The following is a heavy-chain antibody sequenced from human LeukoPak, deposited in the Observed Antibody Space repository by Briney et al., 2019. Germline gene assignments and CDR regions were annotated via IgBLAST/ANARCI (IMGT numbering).Heavy chain of an antibody. CDR2: FDPEDGET. V-gene: IGHV1-24*01. Sequence: ASVKVSCKVSGYTLTELSMHWVRQAPGKGLEWMGGFDPEDGETIYAQKFQGRVTMTEDTSTDTAYMELSSLRSEDTAVYYCATNRPPIVVDTYYYYYMDVWGKGTTVTVSS. J-gene: IGHJ6*03. CDR3: ATNRPPIVVDTYYYYYMDV. D-gene: IGHD3-22*01. CDR1: GYTLTELS.